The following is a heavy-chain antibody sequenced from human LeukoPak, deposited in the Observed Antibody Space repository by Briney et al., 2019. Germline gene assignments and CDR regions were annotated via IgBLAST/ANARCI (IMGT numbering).Heavy chain of an antibody. CDR1: GGSISSFY. V-gene: IGHV4-4*07. CDR3: ARIVGATRGAFDI. D-gene: IGHD1-26*01. Sequence: PSENLSLTCTVSGGSISSFYWSWIRQPAGQGLEWLGRLYTSGSNNSNHSLKSGVTMSVATSNKQFFLKLSSVAAADTAVYYCARIVGATRGAFDIWGQGTMVTVSS. J-gene: IGHJ3*02. CDR2: LYTSGSN.